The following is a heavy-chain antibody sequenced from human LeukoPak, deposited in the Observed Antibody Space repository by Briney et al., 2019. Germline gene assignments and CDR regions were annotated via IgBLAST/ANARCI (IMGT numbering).Heavy chain of an antibody. CDR1: GFTFSSYA. V-gene: IGHV3-21*01. Sequence: GGSLRLSRAASGFTFSSYAMSWVRQAPGKGLEWVSSISSSSSYIYYADSVKGRFTISRDNAKNSLYLQMNSLRAEDTAVYYCARDQGYYYMDVWGKGTTVTVSS. J-gene: IGHJ6*03. CDR3: ARDQGYYYMDV. CDR2: ISSSSSYI.